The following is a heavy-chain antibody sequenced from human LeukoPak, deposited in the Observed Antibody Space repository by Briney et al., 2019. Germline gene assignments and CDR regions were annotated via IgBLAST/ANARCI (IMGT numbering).Heavy chain of an antibody. CDR1: GGSVSTSDYY. J-gene: IGHJ4*02. Sequence: SETLSLTCTVSGGSVSTSDYYWGWLRQSPVKGLEWVGDVFYTGKTNYNPSLRGRATISIDASKNQFSLKLTYVTAADSAVYYCARVFDSWGQGTLVTVSS. CDR3: ARVFDS. V-gene: IGHV4-39*07. CDR2: VFYTGKT.